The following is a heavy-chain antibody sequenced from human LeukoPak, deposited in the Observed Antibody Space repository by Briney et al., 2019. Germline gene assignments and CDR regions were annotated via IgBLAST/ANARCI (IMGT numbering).Heavy chain of an antibody. D-gene: IGHD3-10*01. J-gene: IGHJ4*02. CDR1: GFIVGNNY. CDR3: ARGWVYGSGSYYLDY. V-gene: IGHV3-53*01. CDR2: IYRGGNT. Sequence: PGGSLRLSCAASGFIVGNNYLSWVRQAPGKGLEWVSVIYRGGNTYYVGSVKGRFTISRDNSKNTLYLQMNSLRAEDTAVYYCARGWVYGSGSYYLDYWGQGTLVTVSS.